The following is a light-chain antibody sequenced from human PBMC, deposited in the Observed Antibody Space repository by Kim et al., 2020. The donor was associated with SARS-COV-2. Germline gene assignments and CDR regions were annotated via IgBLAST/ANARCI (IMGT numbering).Light chain of an antibody. CDR3: QQYSIYST. Sequence: LAAAVGDRVTITCRASQTISSSLAWFQQKPGKAPKLLIYKVSTLQSGVPIRFSSSGSGTEFTLTISSLQPDDFATYYCQQYSIYSTFGQGTKLEI. CDR2: KVS. CDR1: QTISSS. V-gene: IGKV1-5*03. J-gene: IGKJ2*01.